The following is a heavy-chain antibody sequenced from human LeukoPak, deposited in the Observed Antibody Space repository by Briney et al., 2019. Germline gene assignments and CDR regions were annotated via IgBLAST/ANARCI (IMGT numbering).Heavy chain of an antibody. CDR2: ISGSTSST. CDR1: AFTFSSYA. D-gene: IGHD2-15*01. Sequence: GGSLRLSCAPSAFTFSSYAISWVRQAPGKGLEWVSGISGSTSSTYDVDSVKGRFTITRDNSKNTLYLQMNSLRAEDTAVYYCAKQKGVSWYSEEDYWGQGTLVTVSS. CDR3: AKQKGVSWYSEEDY. J-gene: IGHJ4*02. V-gene: IGHV3-23*01.